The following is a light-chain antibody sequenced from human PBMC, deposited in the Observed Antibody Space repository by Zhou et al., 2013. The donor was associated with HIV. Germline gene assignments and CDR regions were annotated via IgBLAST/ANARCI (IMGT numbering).Light chain of an antibody. CDR3: QQYNNWPYT. CDR1: QSVISTY. Sequence: EIVLTQSPGTLSLSPGERATLSCRASQSVISTYLAWYQQKPGQAPRLLIYGVFTRATDIPTRLSGSGSGTEFTLTISKMQSEDFAVYYCQQYNNWPYTFGQGTTLEIK. CDR2: GVF. V-gene: IGKV3-15*01. J-gene: IGKJ2*01.